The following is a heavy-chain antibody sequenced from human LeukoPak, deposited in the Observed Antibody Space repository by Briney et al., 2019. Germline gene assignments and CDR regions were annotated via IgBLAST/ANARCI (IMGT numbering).Heavy chain of an antibody. CDR2: IYTSGGT. V-gene: IGHV4-4*07. J-gene: IGHJ5*02. D-gene: IGHD6-19*01. CDR3: ARDFIAVADRYNWFDP. CDR1: GGSISSYY. Sequence: PSETLSLTCTVSGGSISSYYWSWIRQPAGKGLEWIGRIYTSGGTNYNPSLKSRVTMSVDTSKNQFSLKLSSVTAADTAVYYCARDFIAVADRYNWFDPWGQGTLVTVSS.